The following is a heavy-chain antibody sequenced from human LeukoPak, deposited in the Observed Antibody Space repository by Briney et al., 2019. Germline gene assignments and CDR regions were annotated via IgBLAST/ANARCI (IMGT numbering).Heavy chain of an antibody. CDR1: GGSLSGYY. Sequence: SETLSLTCAVYGGSLSGYYWSWIRQPPGKGLEWIGEINHSGSTNYNPSLKSRVTISVDTSKNQFSLKLSSVTAADTAVYYCARARRDCSGGSCYSLDYWGQGTLVTVSS. D-gene: IGHD2-15*01. V-gene: IGHV4-34*01. CDR2: INHSGST. CDR3: ARARRDCSGGSCYSLDY. J-gene: IGHJ4*02.